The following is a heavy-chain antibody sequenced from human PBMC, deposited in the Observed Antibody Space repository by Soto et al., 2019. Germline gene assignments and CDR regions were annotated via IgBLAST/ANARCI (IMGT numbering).Heavy chain of an antibody. CDR1: GGTFSSYA. J-gene: IGHJ6*02. CDR3: ARVYLGYCSSTSCYTDYYYYYGMDV. CDR2: IIPIFGTA. D-gene: IGHD2-2*02. Sequence: SVKVSCKASGGTFSSYAISWVRQAPGQGLEWMGGIIPIFGTANYAQKFQGRVTIAADESTSTAYMELSSLRSEDTAVYYCARVYLGYCSSTSCYTDYYYYYGMDVWGQGTTVTVSS. V-gene: IGHV1-69*13.